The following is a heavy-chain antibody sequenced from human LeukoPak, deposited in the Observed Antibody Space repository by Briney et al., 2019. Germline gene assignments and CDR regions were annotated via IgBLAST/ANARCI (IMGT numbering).Heavy chain of an antibody. J-gene: IGHJ4*02. CDR3: ARDIVVVPAASSSWTPLDY. V-gene: IGHV1-2*02. D-gene: IGHD2-2*01. CDR2: INPNSGGT. CDR1: GYTXTGYY. Sequence: ASVKVSCKASGYTXTGYYMHGVRQAPGQGLVWMGWINPNSGGTNYAQKFQGRVTMTRDTSISTAYMELSRLRSDDTAVYYCARDIVVVPAASSSWTPLDYWGQGTLVTVSS.